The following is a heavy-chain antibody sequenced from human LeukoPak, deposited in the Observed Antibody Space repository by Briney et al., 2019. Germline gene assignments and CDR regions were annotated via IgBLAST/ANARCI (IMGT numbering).Heavy chain of an antibody. CDR1: GFTFSSYG. V-gene: IGHV3-33*01. CDR3: ARGLYDSSGYYYSPHY. D-gene: IGHD3-22*01. J-gene: IGHJ4*02. CDR2: IWYDGSNK. Sequence: GGSLRLSCAASGFTFSSYGMHWVRQAPGKGLEWMAVIWYDGSNKYYADSVKGRFTISRDNSKNTLFLQMNSLRAEDTAVYYCARGLYDSSGYYYSPHYWGQGTLVTVSS.